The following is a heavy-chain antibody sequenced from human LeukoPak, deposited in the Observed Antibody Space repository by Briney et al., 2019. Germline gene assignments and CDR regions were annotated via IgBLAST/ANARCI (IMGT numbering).Heavy chain of an antibody. J-gene: IGHJ4*02. V-gene: IGHV6-1*01. CDR3: AREETGDQNFDY. CDR1: GDTVSSNTAA. CDR2: TYYRSKWYN. Sequence: SQTLSLTCAISGDTVSSNTAAWNWIRQSPSRGLEWLGRTYYRSKWYNNYAVSVKSRISINPDTSNNQFSLQLKSVTPEDTAVYYCAREETGDQNFDYWGQGTLVTVSS. D-gene: IGHD7-27*01.